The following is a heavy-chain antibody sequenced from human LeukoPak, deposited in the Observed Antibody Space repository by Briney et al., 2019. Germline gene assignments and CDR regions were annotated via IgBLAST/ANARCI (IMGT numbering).Heavy chain of an antibody. Sequence: ASGKVSCKASGYTFTSYGISWVRQAPGQGLEGRGWISAYNGNTNYAQKLQGRVTMTTDTSTSTAYMELRSLRSDDTAVYYCARDGLRLGELSPTPDYWGQGTLVTVSS. CDR3: ARDGLRLGELSPTPDY. CDR2: ISAYNGNT. J-gene: IGHJ4*02. V-gene: IGHV1-18*01. CDR1: GYTFTSYG. D-gene: IGHD3-16*02.